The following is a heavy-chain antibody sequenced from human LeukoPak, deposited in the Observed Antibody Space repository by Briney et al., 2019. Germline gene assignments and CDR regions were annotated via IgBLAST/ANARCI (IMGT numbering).Heavy chain of an antibody. D-gene: IGHD3-10*01. V-gene: IGHV4-39*01. CDR2: IYYSGST. CDR1: GGSISSSSYY. CDR3: TSPGYGSGSFGYYYYGMDV. Sequence: SETLSLTCTVSGGSISSSSYYWGWIGQPPGKGLEWIGSIYYSGSTYYNPSLKRRVTISVDTSKNQFSLKLSSVTAADTAVYYCTSPGYGSGSFGYYYYGMDVWGQGTTVTVSS. J-gene: IGHJ6*02.